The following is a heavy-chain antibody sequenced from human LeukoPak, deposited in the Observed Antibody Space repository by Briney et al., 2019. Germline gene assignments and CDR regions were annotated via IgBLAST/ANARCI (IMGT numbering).Heavy chain of an antibody. J-gene: IGHJ3*01. Sequence: GESLKISCKGSGYSFTNYWIGWVRQMPGKGLEWMGIIYPGDSDTRYSPSFQGQVSMSADKSISTAYPQWSTLKASDTAMYYCLTTVTKSHAYDVWGQGTMVTVSS. D-gene: IGHD4-17*01. CDR3: LTTVTKSHAYDV. V-gene: IGHV5-51*01. CDR1: GYSFTNYW. CDR2: IYPGDSDT.